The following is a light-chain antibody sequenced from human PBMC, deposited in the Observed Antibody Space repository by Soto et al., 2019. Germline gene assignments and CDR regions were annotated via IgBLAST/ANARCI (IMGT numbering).Light chain of an antibody. V-gene: IGKV3-20*01. CDR3: QQYGSSPPT. CDR1: QSVGNNF. Sequence: EIVLTQSPDTLSLSPGERATLSCRASQSVGNNFLAWYQQKPGQAPTLLIYDASSRASGLPDRFSGSGSETDFTLTISGLEPEDFAVYYCQQYGSSPPTFGQGTKVDIK. CDR2: DAS. J-gene: IGKJ1*01.